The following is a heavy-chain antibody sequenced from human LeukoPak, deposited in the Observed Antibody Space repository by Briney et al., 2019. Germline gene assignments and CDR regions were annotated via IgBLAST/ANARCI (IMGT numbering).Heavy chain of an antibody. CDR3: AKRGVTYGPFDS. V-gene: IGHV3-23*01. D-gene: IGHD2-8*02. CDR1: GFTFNYHA. Sequence: GGSLRLSCAASGFTFNYHAMSWVRQTPGKGLEWVSTVSNRGDTGYYIDSVRGRFTVSRDNSNNTLYLQMNSLRAEDTAIYYCAKRGVTYGPFDSWGQGTLVTVSS. J-gene: IGHJ4*02. CDR2: VSNRGDTG.